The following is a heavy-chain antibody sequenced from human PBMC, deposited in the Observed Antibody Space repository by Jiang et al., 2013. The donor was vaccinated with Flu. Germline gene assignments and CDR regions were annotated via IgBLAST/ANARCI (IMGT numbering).Heavy chain of an antibody. V-gene: IGHV3-20*04. CDR2: INWSGGST. D-gene: IGHD3-10*01. CDR3: ARDPPGGDLYSGSGRDGIDP. CDR1: GFSFEDYD. Sequence: QLLESGGGVIRPGGSLRLSCVASGFSFEDYDMSWVRQAPGKGLEWVSGINWSGGSTGYADSVKGRFTISRDNAKNALYLQLNNLRAEDTALYYCARDPPGGDLYSGSGRDGIDPWGQGTRVTVSS. J-gene: IGHJ5*02.